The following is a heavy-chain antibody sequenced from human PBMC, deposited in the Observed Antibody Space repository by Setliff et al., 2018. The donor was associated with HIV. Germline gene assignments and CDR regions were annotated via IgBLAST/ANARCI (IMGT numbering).Heavy chain of an antibody. CDR3: AKYSSSWSYYSYYMNV. D-gene: IGHD6-6*01. CDR2: ISGSGTTT. Sequence: PGGSLRLSCAASGFTFSTYAMSWVRQAPGKGLEWVSVISGSGTTTYYADSVKGRFTISRDNAKNSLYLQMNSLRVEDTAVYYCAKYSSSWSYYSYYMNVWGKGTTVTVSS. V-gene: IGHV3-23*01. J-gene: IGHJ6*03. CDR1: GFTFSTYA.